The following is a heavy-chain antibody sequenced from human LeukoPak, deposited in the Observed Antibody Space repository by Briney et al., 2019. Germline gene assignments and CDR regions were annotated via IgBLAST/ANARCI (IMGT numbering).Heavy chain of an antibody. Sequence: GGSLRLSCAASGFTFGSYWMSWVRQAPGKGLEWVANIKQDGSEKYYVDSVKGRITISRDNARNSLYLQMNSLRAEDTAVYYCAREHYDILTGSYYFDYWGQGTLVTVSS. CDR2: IKQDGSEK. CDR1: GFTFGSYW. J-gene: IGHJ4*02. D-gene: IGHD3-9*01. CDR3: AREHYDILTGSYYFDY. V-gene: IGHV3-7*01.